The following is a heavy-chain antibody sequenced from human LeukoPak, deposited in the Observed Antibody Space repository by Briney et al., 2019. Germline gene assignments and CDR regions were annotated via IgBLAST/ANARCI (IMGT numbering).Heavy chain of an antibody. CDR2: IYYSGST. V-gene: IGHV4-59*08. CDR3: ARHGRTGAWGYYYGMDV. D-gene: IGHD1-26*01. J-gene: IGHJ6*02. Sequence: PSETLSLTCTVSGGSISSYYWSWIRQPPGKGLEWIGYIYYSGSTNYNPSLKSRVTISVDTSKNQFSLKLSSVTAADTAVYYCARHGRTGAWGYYYGMDVWGQGTTVTVSS. CDR1: GGSISSYY.